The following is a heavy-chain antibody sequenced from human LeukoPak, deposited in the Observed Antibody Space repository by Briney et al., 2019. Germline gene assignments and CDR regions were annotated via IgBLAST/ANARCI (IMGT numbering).Heavy chain of an antibody. D-gene: IGHD3-3*01. V-gene: IGHV4-34*01. Sequence: PSETLSLTCAVYGGSFSGYYWSWIRQPPGKGLEWIGEINHSGSTNYNPSLKSRVTISVDTSKNQFSLKLSSVTAADTAVYYCARGAGSGYYTNFDYWGQGTLVTVSS. CDR3: ARGAGSGYYTNFDY. J-gene: IGHJ4*02. CDR2: INHSGST. CDR1: GGSFSGYY.